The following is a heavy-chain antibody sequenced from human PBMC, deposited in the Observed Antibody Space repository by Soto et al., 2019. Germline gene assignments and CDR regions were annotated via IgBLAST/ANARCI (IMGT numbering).Heavy chain of an antibody. V-gene: IGHV4-34*01. D-gene: IGHD3-16*01. CDR1: GGSFSGYY. CDR2: INHSGST. Sequence: SETLSLTCAVYGGSFSGYYWSWIRQPPGKGLEWIGEINHSGSTNYNPSLKSRVTISVDTSKNQFSLKLSSVTAADTAVYYCARFPFVSIMRAPAPYYFDYCGQGSLGTVPS. J-gene: IGHJ4*02. CDR3: ARFPFVSIMRAPAPYYFDY.